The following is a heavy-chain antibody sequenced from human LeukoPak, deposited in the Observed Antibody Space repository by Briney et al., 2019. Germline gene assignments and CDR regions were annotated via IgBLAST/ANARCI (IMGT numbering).Heavy chain of an antibody. CDR2: ISGSGGST. CDR1: GFTFSSYA. V-gene: IGHV3-23*01. D-gene: IGHD5-12*01. CDR3: AKDLVDIVATALGY. J-gene: IGHJ4*02. Sequence: PGASLRLSCAASGFTFSSYAMSWVRQAPGEGLEWVSAISGSGGSTYYADSVKGRFTISRDNSKNTLYLQMNSLRAEDTAVYYCAKDLVDIVATALGYWGQGTLVTVSS.